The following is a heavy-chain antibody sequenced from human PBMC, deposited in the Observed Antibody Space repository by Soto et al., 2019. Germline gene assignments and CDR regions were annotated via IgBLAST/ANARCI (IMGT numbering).Heavy chain of an antibody. CDR1: GYSFTSYW. J-gene: IGHJ5*02. D-gene: IGHD3-22*01. V-gene: IGHV5-51*01. Sequence: CKGSGYSFTSYWISWVRQMPGKGLEWMGRIDPGDSDTRYSPSFQGQVTISADKSISTAYLQWSSLKASDTAMYYCARPLISDSSGYWFDPWGQGTLVTVSS. CDR3: ARPLISDSSGYWFDP. CDR2: IDPGDSDT.